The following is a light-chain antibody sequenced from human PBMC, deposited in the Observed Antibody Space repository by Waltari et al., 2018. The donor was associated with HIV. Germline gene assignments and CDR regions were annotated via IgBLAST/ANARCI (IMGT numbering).Light chain of an antibody. V-gene: IGKV1-39*01. CDR2: YTY. Sequence: DIQMTQSPSSLSASVGDRVTIACRAIQIISRYLNWYQQKPGKAPNLLIYYTYNLQSGVPPRFSGSGSGTEFIFTISSLQPEDFATYYCQQSYTAPYIFGQGTKLEIK. CDR1: QIISRY. CDR3: QQSYTAPYI. J-gene: IGKJ2*01.